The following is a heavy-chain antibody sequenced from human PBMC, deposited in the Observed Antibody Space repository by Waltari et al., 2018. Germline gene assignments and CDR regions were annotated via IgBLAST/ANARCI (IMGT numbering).Heavy chain of an antibody. CDR2: ISPIFGTV. D-gene: IGHD6-13*01. Sequence: QVQLVQSGAEVKKPGSSVMVSCQVSGDTLTNYAIHWVRQAHRQGLEWVGRISPIFGTVNVAQKFQDIFTITAATSTSTAYMEVSSLRSDDTAMYYCAVTLSAAPFYGLDVWGQGTTVTVFS. V-gene: IGHV1-69*08. CDR3: AVTLSAAPFYGLDV. CDR1: GDTLTNYA. J-gene: IGHJ6*02.